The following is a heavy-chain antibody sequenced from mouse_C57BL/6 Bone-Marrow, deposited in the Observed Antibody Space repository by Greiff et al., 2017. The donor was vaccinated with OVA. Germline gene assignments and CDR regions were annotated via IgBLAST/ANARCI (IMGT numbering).Heavy chain of an antibody. CDR3: ARLSTIRYWYFDV. CDR2: ISSGGSYT. J-gene: IGHJ1*03. D-gene: IGHD2-1*01. Sequence: EVKLMESGGDLVKPGGSLKLSCAASGFTFSSYGMSWVRQTPDKRLEWVATISSGGSYTYYPDSVTGRFTISRDNAKKTLYLLMSSLKSEYTAMYYCARLSTIRYWYFDVWGTGTTVTVSS. V-gene: IGHV5-6*01. CDR1: GFTFSSYG.